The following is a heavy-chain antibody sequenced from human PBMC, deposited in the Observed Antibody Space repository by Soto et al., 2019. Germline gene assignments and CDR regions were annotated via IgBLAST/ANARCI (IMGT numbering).Heavy chain of an antibody. CDR1: GFTFSSYS. Sequence: EVQLVESGGGLVQPGGSLRLSCAASGFTFSSYSMNWVRQAPGKGLEWVSYISSSSSTIYYADSVKGRFTISRDNAKNSLYLQMNSLRAEDTAVYYCQTLNYYGSGSQFDYWGQGTLVTVSS. CDR2: ISSSSSTI. CDR3: QTLNYYGSGSQFDY. D-gene: IGHD3-10*01. V-gene: IGHV3-48*01. J-gene: IGHJ4*02.